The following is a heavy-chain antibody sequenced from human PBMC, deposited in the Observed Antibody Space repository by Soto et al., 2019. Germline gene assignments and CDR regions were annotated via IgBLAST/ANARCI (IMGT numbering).Heavy chain of an antibody. D-gene: IGHD4-4*01. CDR3: ARPLWRDDYNWGYFDL. Sequence: QVQLVESGGGVVQPGRSLRLSCAASGFTFSSYAMHWVRQVPGTGLEWVAVISYDGSNKYYADSVKGRFTISRDNSKNTLYLQMNSLRAEDTAVYYCARPLWRDDYNWGYFDLWGRGTLVTVSS. CDR2: ISYDGSNK. J-gene: IGHJ2*01. V-gene: IGHV3-30-3*01. CDR1: GFTFSSYA.